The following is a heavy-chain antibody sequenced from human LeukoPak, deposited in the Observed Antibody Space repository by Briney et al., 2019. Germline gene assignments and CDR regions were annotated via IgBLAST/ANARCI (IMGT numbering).Heavy chain of an antibody. CDR3: AREGGQGYCSSTSCRTYYYMDV. Sequence: GGSLRLFCAASGFTFSSYSMNWVRQAPGKGLEWVSSISSSSSYIYYADSVKGRFTISRDNAKNSLYLQMNSLRAEDTAVYYCAREGGQGYCSSTSCRTYYYMDVWGKGTTVTVSS. CDR1: GFTFSSYS. D-gene: IGHD2-2*01. V-gene: IGHV3-21*01. J-gene: IGHJ6*03. CDR2: ISSSSSYI.